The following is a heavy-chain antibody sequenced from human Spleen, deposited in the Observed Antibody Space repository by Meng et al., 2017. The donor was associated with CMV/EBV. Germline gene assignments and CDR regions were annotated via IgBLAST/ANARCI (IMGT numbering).Heavy chain of an antibody. CDR2: IYTSGST. V-gene: IGHV4-4*07. CDR1: GGSFSRYY. J-gene: IGHJ4*02. CDR3: AIDLGGCYFYY. Sequence: LGSGHGSVTPSAALPLPGHFLGGSFSRYYWSRTRQPAGKGLDWIGRIYTSGSTNYNPSLKMRVTMSVDTSKNQFSLKLSSVTAADTAVYYCAIDLGGCYFYYWGQGTLVTVSS. D-gene: IGHD3-16*01.